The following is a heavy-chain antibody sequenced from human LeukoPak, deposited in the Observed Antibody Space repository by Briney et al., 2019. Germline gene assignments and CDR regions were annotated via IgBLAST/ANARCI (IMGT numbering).Heavy chain of an antibody. CDR1: GYTFSGYY. D-gene: IGHD2-2*01. CDR3: ASGGASYCSSASCYHMEYFDY. V-gene: IGHV1-2*02. J-gene: IGHJ4*02. CDR2: INPNSGGT. Sequence: GASVKVSCKASGYTFSGYYIHWVRQAPGQGLEWLGWINPNSGGTNYAQKFQGRVTMTRDTSISTAYMELSRLRSDDTAVYYCASGGASYCSSASCYHMEYFDYWGQGTLVTVS.